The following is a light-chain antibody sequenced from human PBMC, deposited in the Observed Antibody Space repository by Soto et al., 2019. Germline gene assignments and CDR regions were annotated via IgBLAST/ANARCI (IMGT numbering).Light chain of an antibody. CDR3: QQRHAWPIT. CDR2: DPY. V-gene: IGKV3-11*01. CDR1: QSFRGL. Sequence: IVMTQSPGTLSLSPGERATLSCRASQSFRGLLAWYQQKPGQAPRLLIYDPYNRATGIPPKFSGSGSGTDFTLTIRSLETEDSAVYYCQQRHAWPITFGPGTRLEIK. J-gene: IGKJ5*01.